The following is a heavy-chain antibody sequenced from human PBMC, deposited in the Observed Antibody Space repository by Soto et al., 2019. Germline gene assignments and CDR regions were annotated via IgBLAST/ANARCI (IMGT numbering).Heavy chain of an antibody. CDR2: MNPNSGNT. CDR3: VRLPDNVDVLTGPSGSNDY. D-gene: IGHD3-9*01. V-gene: IGHV1-8*01. J-gene: IGHJ4*02. CDR1: GYTFTNYD. Sequence: ASVKVSCKASGYTFTNYDINWVRHATGQGLEWMGWMNPNSGNTGYAQKFQGRVTMTRDTSINTAYMELSSLRSEDTAVYYCVRLPDNVDVLTGPSGSNDYWGQGTLVTVSS.